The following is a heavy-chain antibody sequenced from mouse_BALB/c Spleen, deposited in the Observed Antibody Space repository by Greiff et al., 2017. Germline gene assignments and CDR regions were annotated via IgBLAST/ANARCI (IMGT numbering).Heavy chain of an antibody. CDR1: GYSITSDYA. D-gene: IGHD1-1*01. Sequence: VQLKESGPGLVKPSQSLSLTCTVTGYSITSDYAWNWIRQFPGNKLEWMGYISYSGSTSYNPSLKSRISITRDTSKNQFFLQLNSVTTEDTATYYCATITTVVAKGYAMDYWGQGTSVTVSS. V-gene: IGHV3-2*02. CDR2: ISYSGST. J-gene: IGHJ4*01. CDR3: ATITTVVAKGYAMDY.